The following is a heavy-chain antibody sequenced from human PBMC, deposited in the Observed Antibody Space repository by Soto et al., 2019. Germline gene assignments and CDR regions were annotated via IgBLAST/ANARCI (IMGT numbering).Heavy chain of an antibody. CDR3: ARRPGFGHAFDI. Sequence: QVQLQESGPGLVKPSETLSLTCTVSGGSISSYYWTWIRQPPGQGLEWIGYIYYSGSTNYNPSLKSRVTISVDPSKNQFSLKLSSVAAADTAVYYCARRPGFGHAFDIWGQGTMVTVSS. J-gene: IGHJ3*02. D-gene: IGHD3-10*01. CDR1: GGSISSYY. V-gene: IGHV4-59*08. CDR2: IYYSGST.